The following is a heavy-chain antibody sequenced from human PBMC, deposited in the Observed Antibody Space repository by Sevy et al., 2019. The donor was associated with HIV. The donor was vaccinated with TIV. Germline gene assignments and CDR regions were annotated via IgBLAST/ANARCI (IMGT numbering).Heavy chain of an antibody. V-gene: IGHV3-13*01. J-gene: IGHJ5*02. Sequence: GGSLRLSCAASGFTFSSYDMHWVRQATGGGLEWVSGISTTGDTFYLGSVKVRFTISRENAKNSFYLQMNSLRAGDTAVYYCARVVYYYDRTAPRVAQTRFDPWGQGTLVTVSS. CDR2: ISTTGDT. CDR1: GFTFSSYD. D-gene: IGHD3-22*01. CDR3: ARVVYYYDRTAPRVAQTRFDP.